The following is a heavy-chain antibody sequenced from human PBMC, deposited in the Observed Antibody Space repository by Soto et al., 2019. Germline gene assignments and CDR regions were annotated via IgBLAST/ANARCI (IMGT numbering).Heavy chain of an antibody. Sequence: PSETLSLTCAVYGGSFSGYYWNWIRQPPGKGLEWIGEINHSGSANYNPSLKSRVTVSVDTSKNQFSLNLSSVTAADTAVYYCARGPNSGSRFANFFDYSRQGTPVTGSS. CDR3: ARGPNSGSRFANFFDY. V-gene: IGHV4-34*01. CDR1: GGSFSGYY. D-gene: IGHD3-10*01. J-gene: IGHJ4*02. CDR2: INHSGSA.